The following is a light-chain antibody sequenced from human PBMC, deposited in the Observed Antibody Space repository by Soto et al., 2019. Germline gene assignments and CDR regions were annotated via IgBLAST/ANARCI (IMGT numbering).Light chain of an antibody. J-gene: IGKJ1*01. CDR1: QSVSSNY. CDR2: GAS. V-gene: IGKV3-20*01. CDR3: QQFDRSLPSWT. Sequence: ETVLTQSPGTLSLSPGERATLSCRANQSVSSNYLAWYQHIPGQAPRLLIYGASTRATGIPDRFSGSGSGTDFTLTISRLEPEDFAVYYCQQFDRSLPSWTFGQGTKVE.